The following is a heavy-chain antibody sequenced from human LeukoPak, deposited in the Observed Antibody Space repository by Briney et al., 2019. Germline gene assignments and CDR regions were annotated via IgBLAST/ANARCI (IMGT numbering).Heavy chain of an antibody. CDR3: AKVRPHPIIDV. CDR2: IYTGVST. J-gene: IGHJ6*03. V-gene: IGHV3-53*01. CDR1: GFTVSNNY. D-gene: IGHD6-6*01. Sequence: PWGSLRLSCAASGFTVSNNYMSWVRQAPGKGLEWVSVIYTGVSTYYADSVKGRFAIPRDNSKNTLYLQMNSLRAADTGVYYCAKVRPHPIIDVWGKGTTVTVSS.